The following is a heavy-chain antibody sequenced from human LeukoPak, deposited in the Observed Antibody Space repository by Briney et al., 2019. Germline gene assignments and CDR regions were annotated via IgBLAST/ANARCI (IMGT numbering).Heavy chain of an antibody. Sequence: GGSLRLSCATSGLTFTSAWLTWVRQAPGKGLEWVGRIKSKSVGETTDYAAPVKGRFTISRDDSESTLYLQMNSLKTEDTAVYYCTTHSGNDLRSWGQGTLVTVSS. D-gene: IGHD5-12*01. CDR1: GLTFTSAW. CDR3: TTHSGNDLRS. V-gene: IGHV3-15*01. CDR2: IKSKSVGETT. J-gene: IGHJ5*02.